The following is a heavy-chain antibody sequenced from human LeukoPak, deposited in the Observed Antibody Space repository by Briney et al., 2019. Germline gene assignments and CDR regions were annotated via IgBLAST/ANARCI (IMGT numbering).Heavy chain of an antibody. CDR3: ARVEDIAAAAPGVDY. J-gene: IGHJ4*02. D-gene: IGHD6-13*01. CDR1: GYXFTGYY. CDR2: INPNSGGT. Sequence: ASVKVSCTASGYXFTGYYIHWVRQAPEQGLEWMGWINPNSGGTNYAQKFQGRVTMTRDTSISTAYMELSRLRSDDTAVYYCARVEDIAAAAPGVDYWGQGTLVTVSS. V-gene: IGHV1-2*02.